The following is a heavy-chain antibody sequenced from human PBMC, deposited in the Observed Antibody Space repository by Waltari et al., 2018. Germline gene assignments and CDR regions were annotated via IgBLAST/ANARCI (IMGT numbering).Heavy chain of an antibody. Sequence: QVQLQESGPGLVKPSETLSLTCTASGGSISSYSWSWIRQPPGKGLEWIGYIYYSGSTNYNPSLKSRVTISVDTSKNQFSLKLSSVTAADTAVYYCSRATGDYFDYWGQGTLVTVSS. J-gene: IGHJ4*02. D-gene: IGHD4-17*01. V-gene: IGHV4-59*01. CDR1: GGSISSYS. CDR2: IYYSGST. CDR3: SRATGDYFDY.